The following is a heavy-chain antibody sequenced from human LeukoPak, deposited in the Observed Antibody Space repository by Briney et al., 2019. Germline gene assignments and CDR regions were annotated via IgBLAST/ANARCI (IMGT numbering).Heavy chain of an antibody. CDR2: IYYSGST. D-gene: IGHD5-12*01. Sequence: PSETLSLTCTVSGGSISSYYWSWIRQPPGKGLEWIGYIYYSGSTNYNPSLKSRVTISVDTSKNQFSLKLNSVTAANTAVYYCARVSGYDWESFYDYWGQGTLVTVSS. CDR1: GGSISSYY. V-gene: IGHV4-59*01. CDR3: ARVSGYDWESFYDY. J-gene: IGHJ4*02.